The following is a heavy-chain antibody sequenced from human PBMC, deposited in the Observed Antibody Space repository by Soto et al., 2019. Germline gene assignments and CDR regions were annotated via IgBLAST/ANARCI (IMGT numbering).Heavy chain of an antibody. CDR2: IKQDGSEK. CDR3: AREYYEGAFDY. Sequence: EVQLVESGGGLVQPGGSLRLSCAASGFTFSSYWMSWVRQAPGKGLEWVANIKQDGSEKYYLDSVKGRFTISRDNAKNSLYLQMNSLRAEDTAVYYCAREYYEGAFDYWGQGTLVTVSS. CDR1: GFTFSSYW. J-gene: IGHJ4*02. D-gene: IGHD3-3*01. V-gene: IGHV3-7*01.